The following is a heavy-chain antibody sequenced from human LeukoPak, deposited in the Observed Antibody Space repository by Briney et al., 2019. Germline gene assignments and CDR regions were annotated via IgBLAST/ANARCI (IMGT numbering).Heavy chain of an antibody. CDR1: GFTVSSDY. D-gene: IGHD2-2*01. CDR3: AKGYCSSTSCYFHYYGMDV. Sequence: GGSLRLSCAASGFTVSSDYMSWVRQAPGKGLEWVSAISGSGGFTYYADSVEGRFTISRDNSKNTLYLQMNSLRAEDTAVYYCAKGYCSSTSCYFHYYGMDVWGQGTTVTVSS. CDR2: ISGSGGFT. J-gene: IGHJ6*02. V-gene: IGHV3-23*01.